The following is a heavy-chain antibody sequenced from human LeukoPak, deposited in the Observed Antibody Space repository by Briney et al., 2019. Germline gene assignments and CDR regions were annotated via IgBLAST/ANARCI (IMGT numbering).Heavy chain of an antibody. D-gene: IGHD4-17*01. J-gene: IGHJ6*02. CDR2: ISSSGSTI. CDR3: ARDNPTTVTPYYYYGMDV. Sequence: GGSLRLSCAASGFTFSSYEMNGVRQAPGKGLEWVSYISSSGSTIYYADSVKGRFTISRDNAKNSLYLQMNSLRAEDTAVYYCARDNPTTVTPYYYYGMDVWGQGTTVTVSS. CDR1: GFTFSSYE. V-gene: IGHV3-48*03.